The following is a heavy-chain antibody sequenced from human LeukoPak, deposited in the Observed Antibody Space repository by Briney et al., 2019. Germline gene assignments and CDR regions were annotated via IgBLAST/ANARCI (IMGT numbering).Heavy chain of an antibody. J-gene: IGHJ4*02. D-gene: IGHD5-24*01. Sequence: GRSLRLSCAASGFTFSSYAMSWVRQAPGKGLEWVSAISGSGGSTYYADSVKGRFTISRDNSKNTVYLQINSLTAEDTAVYFCGRDSRWAQPDYWGQGTLVTVSS. CDR3: GRDSRWAQPDY. CDR2: ISGSGGST. V-gene: IGHV3-23*01. CDR1: GFTFSSYA.